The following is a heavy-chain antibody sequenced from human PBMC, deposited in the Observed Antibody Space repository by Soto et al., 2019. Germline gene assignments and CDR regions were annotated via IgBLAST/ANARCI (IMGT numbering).Heavy chain of an antibody. D-gene: IGHD5-18*01. CDR1: GGSISSYY. J-gene: IGHJ4*02. Sequence: SETLSLTCTVSGGSISSYYWSWIRQPPGKGLEWIGYIYYSGSTNYNPSLKSRVTISVDTSKNQFSLKLSSVTAADTAVYYCARGATGYSYGYLADCWGQGTLVTVSS. CDR3: ARGATGYSYGYLADC. CDR2: IYYSGST. V-gene: IGHV4-59*01.